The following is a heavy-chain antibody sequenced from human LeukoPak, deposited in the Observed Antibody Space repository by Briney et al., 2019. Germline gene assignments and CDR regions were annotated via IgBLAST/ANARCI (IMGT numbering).Heavy chain of an antibody. V-gene: IGHV1-69*13. Sequence: ASVKVSCKASGCTFSSYAISWVRQAPGQGLEWMGGIIPIFGTANYAQKFQGRVTITADESTSTAYMDLSSLRSEDTAVYYCARDGDTVTDNYGMDVWGQGATVTVSS. CDR1: GCTFSSYA. CDR2: IIPIFGTA. J-gene: IGHJ6*02. CDR3: ARDGDTVTDNYGMDV. D-gene: IGHD4-17*01.